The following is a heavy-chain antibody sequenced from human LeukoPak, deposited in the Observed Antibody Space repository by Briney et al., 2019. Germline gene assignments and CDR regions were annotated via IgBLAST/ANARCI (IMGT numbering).Heavy chain of an antibody. CDR3: ARDFLRGRVDY. Sequence: GGSLGLSCAASGFTFSSYSMNRVRQAPGKGLEWVSSISSSSSYIYYADSVKGRFTISRDNAKNSLYLQMNSLRAEDTAVYYCARDFLRGRVDYWGQGTLVTVSS. V-gene: IGHV3-21*01. J-gene: IGHJ4*02. CDR2: ISSSSSYI. D-gene: IGHD2-15*01. CDR1: GFTFSSYS.